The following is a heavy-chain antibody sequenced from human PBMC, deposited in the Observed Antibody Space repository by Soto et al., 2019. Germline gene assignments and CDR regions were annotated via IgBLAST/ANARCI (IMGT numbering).Heavy chain of an antibody. J-gene: IGHJ4*02. CDR1: GYRFTSYW. D-gene: IGHD2-2*01. CDR3: AKDRSSTSCYGFDY. CDR2: FYPGDSDT. V-gene: IGHV5-51*01. Sequence: GESLKISCQGSGYRFTSYWIGWVRQMPGKGLEWMGIFYPGDSDTRYSPSFQGRFTISRDNSKNTLYLQMNNLRAEDTAFYYCAKDRSSTSCYGFDYWGPGALVTVSS.